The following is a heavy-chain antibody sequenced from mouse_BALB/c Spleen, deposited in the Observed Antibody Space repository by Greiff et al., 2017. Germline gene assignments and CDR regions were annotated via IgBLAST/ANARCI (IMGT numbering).Heavy chain of an antibody. CDR2: INPYNGAT. Sequence: VQLQQSGPELVKPGASVQISCKASGYSFTGYYMHWVKQSHVKSLEWIGRINPYNGATSYNQNFKDKASLTVDKSSSTAYMELHSLTSEDSAVYYCARGDGYFYYFDYWGQGTTLTVSS. J-gene: IGHJ2*01. CDR1: GYSFTGYY. V-gene: IGHV1-31*01. D-gene: IGHD2-3*01. CDR3: ARGDGYFYYFDY.